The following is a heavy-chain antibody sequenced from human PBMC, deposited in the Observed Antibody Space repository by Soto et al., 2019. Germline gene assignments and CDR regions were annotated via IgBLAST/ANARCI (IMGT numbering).Heavy chain of an antibody. CDR3: ARYRHCSGDSCNYYYIMDL. Sequence: SETLSLTCTVSGGSISSSSYYWGWTRQPPGKGLEWIGSIYYSGSTYYNPSLKSRVTISVDTSKNQFSLKLSSLRSDDTATYYCARYRHCSGDSCNYYYIMDLWGQGTTVTVSS. D-gene: IGHD2-15*01. J-gene: IGHJ6*02. CDR2: IYYSGST. CDR1: GGSISSSSYY. V-gene: IGHV4-39*01.